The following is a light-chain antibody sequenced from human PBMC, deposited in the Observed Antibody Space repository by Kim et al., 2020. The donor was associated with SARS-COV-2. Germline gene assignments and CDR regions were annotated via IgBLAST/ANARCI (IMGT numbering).Light chain of an antibody. J-gene: IGKJ4*01. CDR1: QCVSSN. Sequence: PPGPPAPLSCTPSQCVSSNFAWYQQRPPQPPRLLIYGTSNRATGVPARFSGSVSGPEFSLTISSLQSEDFAVYYCQQYNNWPLTFGGGTKVDIK. CDR2: GTS. V-gene: IGKV3-15*01. CDR3: QQYNNWPLT.